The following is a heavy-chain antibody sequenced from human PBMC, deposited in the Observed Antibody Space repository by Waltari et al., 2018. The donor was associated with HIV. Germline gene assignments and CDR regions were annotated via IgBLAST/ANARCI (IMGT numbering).Heavy chain of an antibody. J-gene: IGHJ6*02. D-gene: IGHD6-13*01. CDR3: VKEHQYSHTWYSYYGMDV. Sequence: EVQLLESGGGLVQPGGPLRLSCAASGFTFSNYPMSWVRQAPGKGLGWVSAISGSAYSTYYAESVKGRFTISRDNSKNKLYLQINSLRAEDTAVYFCVKEHQYSHTWYSYYGMDVWGQGTTVTVSS. CDR2: ISGSAYST. CDR1: GFTFSNYP. V-gene: IGHV3-23*01.